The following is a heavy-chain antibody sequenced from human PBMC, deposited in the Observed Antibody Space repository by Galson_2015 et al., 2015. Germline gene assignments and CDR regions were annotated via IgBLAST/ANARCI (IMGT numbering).Heavy chain of an antibody. CDR2: INPNSGGT. CDR3: ARVLRGWDYGSLGELSTLDY. V-gene: IGHV1-2*06. CDR1: GYTFTGYY. D-gene: IGHD3-16*02. Sequence: SGAEVKKPGESLKISCQASGYTFTGYYLHWVRQAPGQGLEWMGRINPNSGGTNYAQKFQGRVTMTRDTSISTAYMELSRLRSDDTAVYYCARVLRGWDYGSLGELSTLDYWGQGTLVTVS. J-gene: IGHJ4*02.